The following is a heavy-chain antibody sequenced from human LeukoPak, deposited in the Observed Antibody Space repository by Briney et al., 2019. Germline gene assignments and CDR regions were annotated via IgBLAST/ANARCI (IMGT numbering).Heavy chain of an antibody. D-gene: IGHD5/OR15-5a*01. CDR1: GGSLTSNY. J-gene: IGHJ6*02. Sequence: PSETLSLTCTVSGGSLTSNYWSWIRQPPGKGLEWIGYAYYNGRANYNPSLKSRVTISVDTSKNQFSLNLSSVTAADTAVYYCAREVSPSDHYYYYGVDVWGRGTTVTVSS. V-gene: IGHV4-59*01. CDR3: AREVSPSDHYYYYGVDV. CDR2: AYYNGRA.